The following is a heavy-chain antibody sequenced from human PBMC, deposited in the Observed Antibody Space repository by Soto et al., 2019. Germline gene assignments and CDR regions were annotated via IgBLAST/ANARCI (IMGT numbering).Heavy chain of an antibody. D-gene: IGHD2-2*01. CDR1: GGSISSGDYY. CDR3: ARGISNWDIVVVPAAKFDY. J-gene: IGHJ4*02. CDR2: IYYSGST. V-gene: IGHV4-30-4*01. Sequence: QVQLQESGPGLVKPSQTLSLTCTVSGGSISSGDYYWSWIRQPPGKGLEWIGYIYYSGSTYYNPSLKSRVTISVDTSKNQFSLKLRSVTAADTAVYYCARGISNWDIVVVPAAKFDYWGQGTLVTVSS.